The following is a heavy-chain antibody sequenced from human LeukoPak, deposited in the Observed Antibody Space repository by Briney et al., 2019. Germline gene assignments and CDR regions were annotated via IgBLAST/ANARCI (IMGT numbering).Heavy chain of an antibody. V-gene: IGHV1-2*02. CDR3: ARVLGGSGSYFLTFDY. Sequence: ASVKVSCNASGYTFTSYYIHWGRHAPGQGLEWMGWVNHNSGCTKYEQKLQGRVTMTTDTSTSTAYMELRSLRSDGTAGYYCARVLGGSGSYFLTFDYWGQGTLVTVSS. CDR2: VNHNSGCT. D-gene: IGHD1-26*01. CDR1: GYTFTSYY. J-gene: IGHJ4*02.